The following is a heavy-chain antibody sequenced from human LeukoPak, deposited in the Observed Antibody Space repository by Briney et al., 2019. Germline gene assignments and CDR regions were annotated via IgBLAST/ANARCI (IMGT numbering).Heavy chain of an antibody. CDR2: IYYSGST. D-gene: IGHD3-10*01. CDR1: GGFISSYY. V-gene: IGHV4-59*01. Sequence: SETLSLTCTVSGGFISSYYWSWIRQPPGKGLEWIGYIYYSGSTNYNPSLKSRVTLSVDTSRNQFSLKLSSVTAADTAVYYCAKYRSGTYFDYWGQGTLVTVSS. J-gene: IGHJ4*02. CDR3: AKYRSGTYFDY.